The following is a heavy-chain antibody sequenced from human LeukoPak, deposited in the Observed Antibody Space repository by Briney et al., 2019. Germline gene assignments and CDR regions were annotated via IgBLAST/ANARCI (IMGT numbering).Heavy chain of an antibody. CDR3: ARALGVEYYDSSGYNLGY. Sequence: GGSLRLSCAASGFTFSTYNMNWVRQVPGKGLEWVSYISSSGSTIYYADSVKGRFTISRDNAKNSLYLQMNSLRAEDTAVYYCARALGVEYYDSSGYNLGYWGQGTLVTVSS. D-gene: IGHD3-22*01. CDR2: ISSSGSTI. V-gene: IGHV3-48*04. J-gene: IGHJ4*02. CDR1: GFTFSTYN.